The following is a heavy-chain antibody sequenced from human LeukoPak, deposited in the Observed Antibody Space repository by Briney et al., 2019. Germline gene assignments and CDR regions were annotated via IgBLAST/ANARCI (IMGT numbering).Heavy chain of an antibody. CDR3: ARDERVRITGTFPPRYYYYMDV. CDR2: ISGSGSAI. D-gene: IGHD1-20*01. CDR1: GFTFSDYY. V-gene: IGHV3-11*04. Sequence: GGSLRLSCAASGFTFSDYYMSWIRQAPGKGLEWVSYISGSGSAIYYADSVKGRFTISRDNAKNSLYLQMNGLRAEDTAVYYCARDERVRITGTFPPRYYYYMDVWGKGTTVTVSS. J-gene: IGHJ6*03.